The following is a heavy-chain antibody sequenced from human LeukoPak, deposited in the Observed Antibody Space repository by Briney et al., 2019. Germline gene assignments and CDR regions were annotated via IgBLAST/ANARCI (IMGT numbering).Heavy chain of an antibody. CDR1: GGSFSGYY. CDR3: ARHAVNGYSSGWYRSPDAFDI. Sequence: SETLSLTCAVYGGSFSGYYWSWIRQPPGKGLEWIGEINHSGSTNYNPSLKSRVTISVDTSKNQFSLKLSSVTVADTAVYYCARHAVNGYSSGWYRSPDAFDIWGQGTMVTVSS. V-gene: IGHV4-34*01. CDR2: INHSGST. J-gene: IGHJ3*02. D-gene: IGHD6-19*01.